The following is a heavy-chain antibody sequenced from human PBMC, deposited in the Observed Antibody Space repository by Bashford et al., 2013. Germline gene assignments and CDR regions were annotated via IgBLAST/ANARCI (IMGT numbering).Heavy chain of an antibody. CDR3: ARSIPYYGMDV. CDR2: IYYSGST. D-gene: IGHD2-2*02. Sequence: SETLSLTCTVSGGSISSGDYYWSWIRQPPGKGLEWIGYIYYSGSTYYNPSLKSRVTISVDTSKNQFSLKLSSVTAADTAVYYCARSIPYYGMDVWGQGTTVTVSS. CDR1: GGSISSGDYY. J-gene: IGHJ6*02. V-gene: IGHV4-30-4*01.